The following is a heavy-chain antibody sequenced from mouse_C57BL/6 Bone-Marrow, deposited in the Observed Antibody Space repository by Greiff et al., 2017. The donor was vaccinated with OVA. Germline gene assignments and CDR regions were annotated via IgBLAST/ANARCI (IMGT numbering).Heavy chain of an antibody. CDR3: ARVIYYYGSSYYFDY. D-gene: IGHD1-1*01. J-gene: IGHJ2*01. Sequence: QVQLQQPGAELVRPGSSVKLSCKASGYTFTSYWMHWVKQRPIQGLEWIGNIDPSDSETHYNQKFKDKATLTVDKSSSTAYMQLSSLTSEDSAVYYCARVIYYYGSSYYFDYWGQGTTLTVSS. CDR2: IDPSDSET. CDR1: GYTFTSYW. V-gene: IGHV1-52*01.